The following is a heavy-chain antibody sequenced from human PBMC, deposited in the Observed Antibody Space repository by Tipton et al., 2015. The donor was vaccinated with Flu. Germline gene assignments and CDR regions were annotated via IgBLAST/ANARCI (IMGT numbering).Heavy chain of an antibody. D-gene: IGHD3-10*01. V-gene: IGHV4-61*02. Sequence: TLSLTCTVSGGSISSGGYYWSWIRQPAGKGLEWIGRIYTSGSTNYNPSLNSRVTMSVDTSKNQFSLRLSSVTAADTAVYYCARASLPPMVRGVIRYFDLWGRGTLVTVSS. J-gene: IGHJ2*01. CDR2: IYTSGST. CDR3: ARASLPPMVRGVIRYFDL. CDR1: GGSISSGGYY.